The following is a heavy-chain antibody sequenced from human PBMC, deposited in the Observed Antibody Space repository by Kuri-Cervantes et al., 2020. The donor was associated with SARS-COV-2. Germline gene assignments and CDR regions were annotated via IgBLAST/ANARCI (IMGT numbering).Heavy chain of an antibody. Sequence: GESLKISCAASGITFSSYAMSWVRQAPGKGLEWVSAITDDGGSTYHADSVKGRFTISRDNAKNSLYLQMNSLRAEDTAVYYCTRWRVGAKTWGQGTLVTVSS. V-gene: IGHV3-23*01. CDR1: GITFSSYA. D-gene: IGHD1-26*01. CDR2: ITDDGGST. J-gene: IGHJ4*02. CDR3: TRWRVGAKT.